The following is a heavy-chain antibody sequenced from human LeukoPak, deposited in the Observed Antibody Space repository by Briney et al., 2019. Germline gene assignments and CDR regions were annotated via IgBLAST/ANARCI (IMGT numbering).Heavy chain of an antibody. J-gene: IGHJ4*02. Sequence: SETLSLTCTVSDSSITSTYYWAWFRQPPGKGLEWVATVFRLQTVRTFNNPSLESRVTLSLDPSQSRFSLNPTSVTAADTALYFCARVLHAPYLIDSWGQGTLVTVSS. V-gene: IGHV4-38-2*02. D-gene: IGHD2-8*01. CDR1: DSSITSTYY. CDR2: VFRLQTVRT. CDR3: ARVLHAPYLIDS.